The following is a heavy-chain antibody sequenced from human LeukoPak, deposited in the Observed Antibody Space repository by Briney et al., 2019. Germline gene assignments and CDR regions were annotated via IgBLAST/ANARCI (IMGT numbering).Heavy chain of an antibody. D-gene: IGHD3-10*01. CDR2: ISTSSSYI. J-gene: IGHJ6*03. CDR1: GFTFSIYT. Sequence: HGGSLRLSCAASGFTFSIYTMNWVRQAPGKGLEWVSSISTSSSYIYYADSVKGRFTISRDNAKNSLYLQMNSLRAEDTAVYYCARDQGSYYYYMDVWGKGTTVTVSS. V-gene: IGHV3-21*01. CDR3: ARDQGSYYYYMDV.